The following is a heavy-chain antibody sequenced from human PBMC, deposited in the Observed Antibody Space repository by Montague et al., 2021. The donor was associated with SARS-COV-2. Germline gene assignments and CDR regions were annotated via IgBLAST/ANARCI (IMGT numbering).Heavy chain of an antibody. V-gene: IGHV2-70*04. CDR3: ARSYYDILTAYYTPFDY. CDR1: GFSLSTSGMR. D-gene: IGHD3-9*01. J-gene: IGHJ4*02. Sequence: PALVKPTQTLTLTCTFSGFSLSTSGMRASWIRQPPGKALEWLARIDWDDDEFYSTSLKTRLTISKDTSKNQVVLTMTNMDPVDTATYYCARSYYDILTAYYTPFDYWGQGTLVTVSS. CDR2: IDWDDDE.